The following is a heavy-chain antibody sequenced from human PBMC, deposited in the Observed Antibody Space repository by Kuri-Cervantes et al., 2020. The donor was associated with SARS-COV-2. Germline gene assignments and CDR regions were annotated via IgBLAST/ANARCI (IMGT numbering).Heavy chain of an antibody. CDR2: INPNSGDT. CDR1: GYTFNGYY. J-gene: IGHJ5*02. D-gene: IGHD3-3*01. V-gene: IGHV1-2*02. CDR3: ARDNDFWSGYYVPNWFDP. Sequence: ASVKVSCKASGYTFNGYYIHWARQAPGQGLEWMGWINPNSGDTDYAQKFQGRVTMTRDTSITTAYTELSRLTSDDTAVYYCARDNDFWSGYYVPNWFDPWGQGTLVTVSS.